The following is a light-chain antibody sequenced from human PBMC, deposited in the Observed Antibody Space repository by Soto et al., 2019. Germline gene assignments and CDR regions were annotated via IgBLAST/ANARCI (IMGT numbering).Light chain of an antibody. CDR1: QNVSRY. CDR2: SAS. J-gene: IGKJ4*01. Sequence: DIQMTQSPSYLSASVGDRVTITCRASQNVSRYLNWYQQREGKAPTLLIYSASASQSGVPSRFSGSGSGTDFTLTINTLQPEDYATYYCQQSDSAPLTFGGGTKVDIK. V-gene: IGKV1-39*01. CDR3: QQSDSAPLT.